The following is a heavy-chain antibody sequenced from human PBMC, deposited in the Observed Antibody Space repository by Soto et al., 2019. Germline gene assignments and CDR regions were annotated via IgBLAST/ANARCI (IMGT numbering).Heavy chain of an antibody. Sequence: QVQLVESGGGVVQPGRSLRLSCAASGFTFNTYARHWVRQAPGKGLEWVAVISYDGINKYYADSVKGRFTISRDNSKNTLCLQRNIMGAEDTAVYYFSRDPSRVAVAGSRQYSRFDPCGQGPLVTVSS. V-gene: IGHV3-30-3*01. CDR2: ISYDGINK. CDR3: SRDPSRVAVAGSRQYSRFDP. CDR1: GFTFNTYA. D-gene: IGHD6-19*01. J-gene: IGHJ5*02.